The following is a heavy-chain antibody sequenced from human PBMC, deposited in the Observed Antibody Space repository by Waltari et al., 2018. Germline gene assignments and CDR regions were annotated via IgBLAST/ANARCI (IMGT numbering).Heavy chain of an antibody. CDR1: GVSLSSYY. D-gene: IGHD5-12*01. J-gene: IGHJ4*02. Sequence: QVQLQESGSGLVKPSETLSLTCTVSGVSLSSYYWHWIRQPPGKGLEWIGYIYYSGSTNYNPSLKSRVTISVDTSKNQFSLKLSSVTAADTAVYYCARGTYSGYEIDYWGQGTLVTVSS. CDR2: IYYSGST. V-gene: IGHV4-59*01. CDR3: ARGTYSGYEIDY.